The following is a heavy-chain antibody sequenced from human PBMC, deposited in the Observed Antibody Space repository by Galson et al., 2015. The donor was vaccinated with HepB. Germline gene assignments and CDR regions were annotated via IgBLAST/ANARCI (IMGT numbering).Heavy chain of an antibody. CDR3: TKDGRVGVTWDLPDY. CDR2: VSSDESNQ. CDR1: GFSFSSYG. J-gene: IGHJ4*02. D-gene: IGHD1-26*01. Sequence: SLRLSCATSGFSFSSYGMHWVRQAPGKGLEWVAVVSSDESNQYHADSVKGRFTISRDNSKNTLYLQMNSLRAEDTSMYHCTKDGRVGVTWDLPDYWGQGTLVTVSS. V-gene: IGHV3-30*18.